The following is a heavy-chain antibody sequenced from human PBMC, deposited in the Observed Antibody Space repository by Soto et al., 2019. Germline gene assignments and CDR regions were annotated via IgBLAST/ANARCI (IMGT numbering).Heavy chain of an antibody. J-gene: IGHJ4*02. CDR3: ARLHYDYVWGSYRIYYFDY. CDR1: GGSIISYY. Sequence: ASETLSLTCTVSGGSIISYYWSWSRQPPGKGLEWIGYIYYSGSTNYNPSLKSRVTISVDTSKNQFSLKLSSVTAADTAVYYCARLHYDYVWGSYRIYYFDYWGQGTLVTVSS. V-gene: IGHV4-59*01. CDR2: IYYSGST. D-gene: IGHD3-16*02.